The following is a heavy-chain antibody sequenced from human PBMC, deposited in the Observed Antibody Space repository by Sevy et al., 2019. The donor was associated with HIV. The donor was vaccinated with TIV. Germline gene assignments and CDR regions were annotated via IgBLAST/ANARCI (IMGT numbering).Heavy chain of an antibody. CDR3: TSQPGYRSTYYGFALSRTFDS. V-gene: IGHV4-39*01. CDR1: GGSITSNNYY. CDR2: IYHSGNT. Sequence: AENLSLTCSVSGGSITSNNYYWGWIRQPPGKGMEWIGSIYHSGNTYYNPSLKSRVTVSIDTSRSHFSLKVTSVAASDTAVYCCTSQPGYRSTYYGFALSRTFDSWGPGTLVYVSS. D-gene: IGHD6-19*01. J-gene: IGHJ4*02.